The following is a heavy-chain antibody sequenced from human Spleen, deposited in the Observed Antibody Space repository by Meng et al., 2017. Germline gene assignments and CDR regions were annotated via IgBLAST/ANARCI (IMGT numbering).Heavy chain of an antibody. CDR3: ARAAQSNWFDP. CDR2: ISSSSSYI. CDR1: GFTFSFYS. J-gene: IGHJ5*02. V-gene: IGHV3-21*01. Sequence: GESLKISCVASGFTFSFYSMNWVRQAPGKGLEWVSSISSSSSYIYYADSVKGRFTISRDNAKNSLYLQMNSLRAEDTAVYYCARAAQSNWFDPWGQGTLVTVSS.